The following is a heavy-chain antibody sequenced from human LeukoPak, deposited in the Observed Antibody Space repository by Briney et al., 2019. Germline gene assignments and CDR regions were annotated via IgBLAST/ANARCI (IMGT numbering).Heavy chain of an antibody. CDR1: GGSISSGNW. D-gene: IGHD2-2*01. CDR2: IYHSGST. V-gene: IGHV4-4*02. J-gene: IGHJ4*02. CDR3: ARGGDIVVVPAALFDY. Sequence: SETLSLTCAVSGGSISSGNWWSWVRQPPGKGLEWIGEIYHSGSTNYNPSLKSRVTISVDTSKNQFSLKLSSVTAADTAVYYCARGGDIVVVPAALFDYWGQGTLVTVSS.